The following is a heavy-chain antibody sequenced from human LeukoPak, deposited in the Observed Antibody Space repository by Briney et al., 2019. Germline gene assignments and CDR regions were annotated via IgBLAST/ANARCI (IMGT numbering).Heavy chain of an antibody. CDR1: GGSISTTAYY. J-gene: IGHJ4*02. V-gene: IGHV4-4*07. CDR2: IYTSGST. D-gene: IGHD1-26*01. CDR3: ARGLKYQGAPYYFDY. Sequence: SETLSLTCTVSGGSISTTAYYWSWIRQPAGKGLEWIGRIYTSGSTNYNPSLKSRVTMSVDTSKNQFSLKLSSVTAADTAVYYCARGLKYQGAPYYFDYWGQGTLVTVSS.